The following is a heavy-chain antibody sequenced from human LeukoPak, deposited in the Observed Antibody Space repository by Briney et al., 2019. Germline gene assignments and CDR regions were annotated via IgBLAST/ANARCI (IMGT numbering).Heavy chain of an antibody. J-gene: IGHJ6*04. CDR3: ASFYGSGSYSYYGMDV. Sequence: ASVKVFCKVSGYTLPELSMHWVRQASGKGLEWMGGFDREDGETIYAQKFQGRVTMNEDTSTDTAYMELSSLRSEDTAVYYCASFYGSGSYSYYGMDVWGKGTTVTVSS. CDR2: FDREDGET. V-gene: IGHV1-24*01. D-gene: IGHD3-10*01. CDR1: GYTLPELS.